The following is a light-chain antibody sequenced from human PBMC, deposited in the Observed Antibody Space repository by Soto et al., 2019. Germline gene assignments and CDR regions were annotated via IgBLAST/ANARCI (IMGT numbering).Light chain of an antibody. CDR1: SSNIGSNS. CDR2: SNT. Sequence: QSVLTQPPSASGTPGQRVTISCSGSSSNIGSNSANWYQQLPGTAPKLLIYSNTQWPSGIPHRFSGSKSGTSASLAISGLQSDDEADYYCAAWDDSLNGYVFGTGTKLTVL. J-gene: IGLJ1*01. V-gene: IGLV1-44*01. CDR3: AAWDDSLNGYV.